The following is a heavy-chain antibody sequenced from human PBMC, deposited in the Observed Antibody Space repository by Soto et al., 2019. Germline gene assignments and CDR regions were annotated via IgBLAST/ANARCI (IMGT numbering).Heavy chain of an antibody. D-gene: IGHD6-19*01. CDR3: ARQIAVAGIYDFDY. J-gene: IGHJ4*02. V-gene: IGHV4-39*01. Sequence: SETLSLTWTVSGGSISSGGYYWSWIRQHPGKGLEWIGNIYYSGSTYYNPSLKSRVTISVDTSKNQFSLKLSSVTAADTAVYYCARQIAVAGIYDFDYWGQGTLVTVSS. CDR2: IYYSGST. CDR1: GGSISSGGYY.